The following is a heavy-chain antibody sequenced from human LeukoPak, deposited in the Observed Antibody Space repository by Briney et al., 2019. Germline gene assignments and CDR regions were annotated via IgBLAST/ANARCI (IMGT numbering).Heavy chain of an antibody. CDR3: ARGWELPTKPSFDY. Sequence: GGSLRLSCAASGFTFSSYWMSWVRQAPGKGLEWVANIKQDGSEKYYVDSVKGRFTISRDNAKNSLYLQMNSLRAEDTAVYYCARGWELPTKPSFDYWGQGTLVTVSS. J-gene: IGHJ4*02. CDR2: IKQDGSEK. D-gene: IGHD2-15*01. CDR1: GFTFSSYW. V-gene: IGHV3-7*01.